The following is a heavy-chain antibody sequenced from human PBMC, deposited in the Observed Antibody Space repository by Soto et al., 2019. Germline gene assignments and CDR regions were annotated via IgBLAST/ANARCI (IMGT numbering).Heavy chain of an antibody. CDR1: GYTFTGYY. CDR2: INPNSGGT. D-gene: IGHD5-18*01. J-gene: IGHJ5*02. CDR3: AREGASYEQSSWFDP. Sequence: ASVKVSCQASGYTFTGYYMHWVRQAPGQGLEWMGWINPNSGGTNYAQKFQGWVTMTRDTSISTAYMELSRLRSDDTAVYYCAREGASYEQSSWFDPWGQGTLVTVSS. V-gene: IGHV1-2*04.